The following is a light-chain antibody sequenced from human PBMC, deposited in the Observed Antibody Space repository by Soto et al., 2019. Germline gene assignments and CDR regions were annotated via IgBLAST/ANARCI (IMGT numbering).Light chain of an antibody. Sequence: QPVLTQSASVSGSPGQSITISCTGTSSDVGGYNYVSWYQQHPGKAPKLIIYDVSNRPSGVSTRFSGSKSGNTASLTISGLQAEDEADYSCSSYTSNNSGVFGGGTKLTVL. CDR3: SSYTSNNSGV. CDR2: DVS. CDR1: SSDVGGYNY. J-gene: IGLJ3*02. V-gene: IGLV2-14*01.